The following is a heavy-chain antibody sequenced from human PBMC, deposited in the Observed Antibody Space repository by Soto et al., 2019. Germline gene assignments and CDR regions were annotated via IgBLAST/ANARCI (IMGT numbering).Heavy chain of an antibody. D-gene: IGHD2-2*01. CDR3: ARHDWSRFYGMDV. J-gene: IGHJ6*02. CDR1: GHSISTSSYY. CDR2: LYCSGTT. Sequence: PSETLSLTCTVSGHSISTSSYYWGWIRQSPGKGLEWIGSLYCSGTTYYNPSLKSRVTISVDTSKNQFSLRAYSVTAADTAVYYCARHDWSRFYGMDVWGQGTTVTVSS. V-gene: IGHV4-39*01.